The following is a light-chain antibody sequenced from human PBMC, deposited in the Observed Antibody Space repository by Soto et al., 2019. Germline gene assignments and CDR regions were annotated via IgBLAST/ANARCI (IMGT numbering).Light chain of an antibody. CDR1: SSNIGSNY. Sequence: QSVLTQPPSASATPGQRVTISCSGSSSNIGSNYVYWYQQFPGTAPKVLIFRNDQRPSGVPDRFSGSKSGTSASLAISGLRSEDEADYYCSTWDDSLSGSWVFGRGTKVTVL. V-gene: IGLV1-47*01. J-gene: IGLJ3*02. CDR3: STWDDSLSGSWV. CDR2: RND.